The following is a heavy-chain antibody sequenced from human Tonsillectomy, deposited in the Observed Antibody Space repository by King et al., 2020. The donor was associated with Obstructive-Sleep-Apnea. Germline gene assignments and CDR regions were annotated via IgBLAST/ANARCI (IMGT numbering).Heavy chain of an antibody. CDR3: ARAVGVAYYHYGLDV. J-gene: IGHJ6*02. CDR2: TYYRSNWHD. CDR1: GDSVSDNNAV. V-gene: IGHV6-1*01. Sequence: QLQESGPGLVKPSQTLSLTCAISGDSVSDNNAVWNWIRQSPSRGLEWRGRTYYRSNWHDDYAVSLKSRIIINPDTSKNQFSLQFNSVTPEDTASYYWARAVGVAYYHYGLDVWGQGTTVTVSS. D-gene: IGHD2-15*01.